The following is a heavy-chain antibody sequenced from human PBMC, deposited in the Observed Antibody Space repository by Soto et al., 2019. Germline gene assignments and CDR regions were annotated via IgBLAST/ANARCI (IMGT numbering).Heavy chain of an antibody. CDR1: GYTFTSYG. CDR3: ARAGVSIWGDHNFDY. Sequence: GASVKVSCKASGYTFTSYGISWVRQAPGQGLEWMGWISAYNGNTNYAQKLQGRVTMTTDTSTSTAYMELRSLRSDDTAVYYCARAGVSIWGDHNFDYWGQGTLVTVSS. CDR2: ISAYNGNT. J-gene: IGHJ4*02. D-gene: IGHD3-16*01. V-gene: IGHV1-18*01.